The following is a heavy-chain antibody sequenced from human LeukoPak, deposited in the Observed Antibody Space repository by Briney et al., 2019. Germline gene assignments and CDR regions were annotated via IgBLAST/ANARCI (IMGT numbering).Heavy chain of an antibody. CDR2: IYSGGST. V-gene: IGHV3-53*01. Sequence: PGGSLRLSCAPSGFTVSSNYMSWVRQAPGKGLEWVSVIYSGGSTNYADSVKGRFTISRDNSKNTLYLQMNSLRAEDTAVYYCARWLQSLAYFDHWGQGTLVTVSS. D-gene: IGHD5-24*01. CDR1: GFTVSSNY. J-gene: IGHJ4*02. CDR3: ARWLQSLAYFDH.